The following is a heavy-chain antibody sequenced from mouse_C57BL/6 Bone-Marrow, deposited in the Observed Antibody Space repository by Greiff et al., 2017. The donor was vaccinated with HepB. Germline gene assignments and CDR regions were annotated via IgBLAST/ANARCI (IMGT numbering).Heavy chain of an antibody. CDR2: ISYDGSN. V-gene: IGHV3-6*01. J-gene: IGHJ2*01. Sequence: ESGPGLVKPSQSLSLTCSVTGYSITSGYYWNWIRQFPGNKLEWMGYISYDGSNNYNPSLKNRISITRDTSKNQFFLTLNSVTTEDTATYYCARGDYYGSPDYWGQGTTLTVSS. D-gene: IGHD1-1*01. CDR3: ARGDYYGSPDY. CDR1: GYSITSGYY.